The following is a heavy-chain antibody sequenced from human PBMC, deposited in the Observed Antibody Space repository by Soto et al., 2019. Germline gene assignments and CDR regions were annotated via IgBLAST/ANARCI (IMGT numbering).Heavy chain of an antibody. CDR3: ARDRDGGWFHMDV. CDR2: ICCDEKKE. V-gene: IGHV3-33*01. J-gene: IGHJ6*02. CDR1: GFPFWHYG. D-gene: IGHD6-19*01. Sequence: QVQLVESGGGVVQPGGSLRLSCVGSGFPFWHYGMHWVRQAPGKGLEWVAVICCDEKKESYADFVKGRFAISRDNFKDTLYLQMTSLSAEDTAVYYCARDRDGGWFHMDVWGQGTTVTVSS.